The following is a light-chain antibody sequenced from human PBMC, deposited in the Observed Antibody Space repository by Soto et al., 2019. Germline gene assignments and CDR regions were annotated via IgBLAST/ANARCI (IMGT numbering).Light chain of an antibody. CDR2: GAS. CDR3: QHRET. V-gene: IGKV3-20*01. CDR1: QSVSSSY. Sequence: EIVLTQSPCTLSLSPGERATLSCRASQSVSSSYLAWYQQKPGQAPRLLIYGASSRPTGIPDRFSGSGSGTNFTLTISRLEPEDYAVYYCQHRETFGQGTKVEIK. J-gene: IGKJ1*01.